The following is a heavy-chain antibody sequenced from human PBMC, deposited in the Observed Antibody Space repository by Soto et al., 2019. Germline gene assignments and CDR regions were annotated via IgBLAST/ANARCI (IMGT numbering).Heavy chain of an antibody. CDR1: GGTLSSYT. J-gene: IGHJ4*02. V-gene: IGHV1-69*02. CDR3: ASYGSGSYATFDY. Sequence: ASVKVSCKASGGTLSSYTISWVRQAPGQGLEWMGRIIPILGIANYAQKFQGRVTITADKSTSTAYMELSSLRSEDTAVYYCASYGSGSYATFDYWGQGTLVTVSS. D-gene: IGHD3-10*01. CDR2: IIPILGIA.